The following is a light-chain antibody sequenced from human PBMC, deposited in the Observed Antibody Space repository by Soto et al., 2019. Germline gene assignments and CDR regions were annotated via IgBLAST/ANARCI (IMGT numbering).Light chain of an antibody. Sequence: EIVLTQSPATVSLSPGERATLSCRASQSVGRHLAWYQQKVGQAPRLLIYDTSNRATGIPARFTGSGSGTDFTLTISSLEPEDFAVYYCQQRDNWPPLFTFGPGTKVDFK. CDR3: QQRDNWPPLFT. CDR1: QSVGRH. CDR2: DTS. J-gene: IGKJ3*01. V-gene: IGKV3-11*01.